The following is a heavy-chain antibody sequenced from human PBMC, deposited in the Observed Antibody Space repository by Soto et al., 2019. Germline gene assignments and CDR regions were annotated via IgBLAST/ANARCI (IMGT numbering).Heavy chain of an antibody. D-gene: IGHD2-21*02. CDR2: IWYDGSNK. Sequence: QVQLVESGGGVVQPGRSLRLSCAASGFTFSSYGMHWVRQAPGKGLEWGAVIWYDGSNKYYADSVKGRFTISRDNSKNTLYLQMNSLRAEDTAVYYCARDFDGAGDRYYYYGMDVWGQGTTVTVSS. CDR1: GFTFSSYG. J-gene: IGHJ6*02. V-gene: IGHV3-33*01. CDR3: ARDFDGAGDRYYYYGMDV.